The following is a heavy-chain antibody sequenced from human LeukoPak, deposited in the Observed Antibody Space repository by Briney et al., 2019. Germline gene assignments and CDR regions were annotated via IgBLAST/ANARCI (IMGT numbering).Heavy chain of an antibody. CDR3: AREATDPYGDYAVGY. CDR2: IWYDGSNK. CDR1: GFTVSSYG. Sequence: GGSLRLSCAASGFTVSSYGMHWVRQAPGKGLEWVAVIWYDGSNKYYADSVKGRFTISRDNSKNTLYLQMNSLRAEDTAVYYCAREATDPYGDYAVGYWGQGTLVTVSS. D-gene: IGHD4-17*01. V-gene: IGHV3-33*08. J-gene: IGHJ4*02.